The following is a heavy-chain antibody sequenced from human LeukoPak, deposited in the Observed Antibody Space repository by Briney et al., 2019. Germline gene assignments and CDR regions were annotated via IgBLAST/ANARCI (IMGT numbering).Heavy chain of an antibody. CDR2: MYTLGNT. J-gene: IGHJ6*03. Sequence: GGSLRLSCAASGFTVSTNYMTWIRQAPGKGLEWVSVMYTLGNTNYADSVRGRFTISRDNSKNTLYLQMNSLRAEDTAVYYCARYGGSYPYYMDVWGKGTTVTISS. D-gene: IGHD1-26*01. CDR3: ARYGGSYPYYMDV. CDR1: GFTVSTNY. V-gene: IGHV3-66*01.